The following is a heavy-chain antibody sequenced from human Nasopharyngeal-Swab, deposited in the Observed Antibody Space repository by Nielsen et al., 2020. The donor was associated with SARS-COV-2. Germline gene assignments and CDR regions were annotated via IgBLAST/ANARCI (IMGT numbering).Heavy chain of an antibody. CDR2: IYTSGST. D-gene: IGHD1-26*01. CDR3: ARGIRPGPRATRGRYFDY. Sequence: WIRQPPGKGLEWIGRIYTSGSTNYNPSLKSRVTMSVDTSKNQFSLKLSSVTAADTAVYYCARGIRPGPRATRGRYFDYWGQGTLVTVSS. V-gene: IGHV4-4*07. J-gene: IGHJ4*02.